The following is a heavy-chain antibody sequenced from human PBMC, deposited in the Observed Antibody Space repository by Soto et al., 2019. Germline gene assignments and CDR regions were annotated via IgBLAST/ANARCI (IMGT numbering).Heavy chain of an antibody. D-gene: IGHD5-18*01. J-gene: IGHJ4*02. V-gene: IGHV1-18*01. CDR2: ITAYNGNT. CDR1: GYTFTSYG. CDR3: AKRRGYSNGEFDY. Sequence: QVQLVQSGAEVKKPGASVKVSCKASGYTFTSYGISWVRQAPGQGLEWMGWITAYNGNTNYAQKLQGRVTMTTDTSTRKAYMELRSLRSEDTAVYYCAKRRGYSNGEFDYWGQGTLVTVSS.